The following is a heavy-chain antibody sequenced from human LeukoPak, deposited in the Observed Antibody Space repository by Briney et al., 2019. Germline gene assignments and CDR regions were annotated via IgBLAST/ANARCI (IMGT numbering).Heavy chain of an antibody. CDR1: GNTFTINY. D-gene: IGHD3-16*02. CDR2: INPSGHST. Sequence: ASVKVSCKASGNTFTINYLHWVRQGPVQGLEWMGIINPSGHSTDYAQKFQGRVTMTRDTSTSTVYMELSSLRSEDTAVYYCAREGLGELSFPADWGQGTLVTVSS. CDR3: AREGLGELSFPAD. J-gene: IGHJ4*02. V-gene: IGHV1-46*01.